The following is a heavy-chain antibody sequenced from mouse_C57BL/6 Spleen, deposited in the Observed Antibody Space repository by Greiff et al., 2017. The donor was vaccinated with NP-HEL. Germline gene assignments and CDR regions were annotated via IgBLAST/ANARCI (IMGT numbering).Heavy chain of an antibody. D-gene: IGHD2-2*01. CDR2: IDPETGGT. Sequence: VKLVESGAELVRPGASVTLSCKASGYTFTDYEMHWVKQTPVHGLEWIGAIDPETGGTAYNQKFKGKAILTADKSSSTAYMELRSLTSEDSAVYYCTTTMVTRAWFAYWGQGTLVTVSA. J-gene: IGHJ3*01. CDR1: GYTFTDYE. CDR3: TTTMVTRAWFAY. V-gene: IGHV1-15*01.